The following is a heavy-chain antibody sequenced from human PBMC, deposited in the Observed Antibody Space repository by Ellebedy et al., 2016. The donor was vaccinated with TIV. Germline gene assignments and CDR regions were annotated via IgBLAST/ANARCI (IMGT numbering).Heavy chain of an antibody. V-gene: IGHV4-39*01. CDR1: GGSTGDTSYY. CDR3: ARSFSILTGYHHFFEY. J-gene: IGHJ4*02. Sequence: SETLSLTCTVSGGSTGDTSYYWGWIRQSPGKGLEWLGSIYHSGSIYDNPYFKSRVSLSVDTSKTQFSLSLRSVAAADTALYYCARSFSILTGYHHFFEYWGQGILVTVSA. CDR2: IYHSGSI. D-gene: IGHD3-9*01.